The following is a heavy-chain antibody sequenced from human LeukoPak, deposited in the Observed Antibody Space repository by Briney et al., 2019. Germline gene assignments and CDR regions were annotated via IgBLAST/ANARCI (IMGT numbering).Heavy chain of an antibody. CDR3: ARAVAAEDAFDI. CDR2: ISWNSGSI. Sequence: PGRSLRLSCAASGFTFDDYAMHWVRQAPGKGLEWVSGISWNSGSIGYADSVKGRFTISRDNAKNSLYLQMNSLRAEDTAVYYCARAVAAEDAFDIWGQGTMVTVSS. J-gene: IGHJ3*02. D-gene: IGHD6-13*01. V-gene: IGHV3-9*01. CDR1: GFTFDDYA.